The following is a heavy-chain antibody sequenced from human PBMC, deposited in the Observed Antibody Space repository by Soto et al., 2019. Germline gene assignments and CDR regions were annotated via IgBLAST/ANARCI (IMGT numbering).Heavy chain of an antibody. J-gene: IGHJ6*02. D-gene: IGHD4-17*01. CDR2: IYFSGST. CDR1: YGSISSYY. V-gene: IGHV4-4*07. CDR3: ARGWHGDSTTFDNGMDV. Sequence: NPSETLSLTCTVSYGSISSYYWSWIRQPAGSGLEWIGRIYFSGSTNYNPSLKSRITMSVDTSKNQFSLNLTSVTAADTAVYYCARGWHGDSTTFDNGMDVWGQGTTVTVSS.